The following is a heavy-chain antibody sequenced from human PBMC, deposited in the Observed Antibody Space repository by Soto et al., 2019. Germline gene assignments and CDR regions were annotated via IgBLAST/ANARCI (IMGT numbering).Heavy chain of an antibody. V-gene: IGHV4-59*01. Sequence: SETLSLTCTVSGGSISSYYWSWIRQPPGKGLEWIGYIYYSGSTNYNPSLKSRVTISVDTSKNQFSLKLSSVTAADTAVYYCAGTYDFWSGYYPYYGMDVWGQGTTVTVSS. D-gene: IGHD3-3*01. CDR1: GGSISSYY. CDR2: IYYSGST. J-gene: IGHJ6*02. CDR3: AGTYDFWSGYYPYYGMDV.